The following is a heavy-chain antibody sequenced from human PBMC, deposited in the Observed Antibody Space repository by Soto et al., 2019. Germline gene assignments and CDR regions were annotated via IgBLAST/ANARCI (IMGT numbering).Heavy chain of an antibody. D-gene: IGHD6-19*01. CDR3: TRTFTILGSDWSYNEY. Sequence: SETLSLTCTVSGGSISRYYWSWIRQPPGKGLEWIGYIYYSGTTNYNPSLKSRVTISVDTSKNQFSLKLRSVTAADTAVYYCTRTFTILGSDWSYNEYWGQGTLVTVSS. CDR1: GGSISRYY. V-gene: IGHV4-59*01. J-gene: IGHJ4*02. CDR2: IYYSGTT.